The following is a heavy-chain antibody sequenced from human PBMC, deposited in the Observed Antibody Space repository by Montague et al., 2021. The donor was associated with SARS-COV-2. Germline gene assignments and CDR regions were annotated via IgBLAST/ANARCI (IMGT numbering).Heavy chain of an antibody. CDR3: AKDGDALAWGTFDN. D-gene: IGHD3-10*01. Sequence: SETLSLTCTVSRDSISSPNYFWAWIRQPPGKGLEWIGSVAYSGITFYNPSLESRVTISVDTSKKQFSLKVDSVTAADTAVYYCAKDGDALAWGTFDNWGQGTMVTVSS. CDR1: RDSISSPNYF. J-gene: IGHJ3*02. CDR2: VAYSGIT. V-gene: IGHV4-39*07.